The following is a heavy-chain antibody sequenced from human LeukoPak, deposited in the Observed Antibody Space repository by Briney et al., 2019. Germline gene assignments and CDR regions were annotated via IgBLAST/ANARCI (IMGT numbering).Heavy chain of an antibody. CDR1: GGTFSSYA. J-gene: IGHJ5*02. V-gene: IGHV1-69*06. Sequence: GASVKVSCKASGGTFSSYAISWVRQAPGQGLEWMGGIIPIFGTANYAQKFQGRVTITAGKSTSTAYMELSSLRSEDTAVYYCARDYYGSGSYENWFDPWGQGTLVTVSS. D-gene: IGHD3-10*01. CDR3: ARDYYGSGSYENWFDP. CDR2: IIPIFGTA.